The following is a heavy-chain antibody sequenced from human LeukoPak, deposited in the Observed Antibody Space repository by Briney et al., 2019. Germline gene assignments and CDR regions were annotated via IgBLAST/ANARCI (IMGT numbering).Heavy chain of an antibody. CDR3: AKGSSSSWYSVEY. D-gene: IGHD6-13*01. CDR2: IRYDESNK. J-gene: IGHJ4*02. V-gene: IGHV3-30*02. CDR1: GFTFSSYG. Sequence: GGSLRLSCAASGFTFSSYGIHWVRQAPGKGLEWVAFIRYDESNKYYADSVKGRFTISRDNSKNTLYLQMNSLRAEDTAVYYCAKGSSSSWYSVEYWGQGTLVTVSS.